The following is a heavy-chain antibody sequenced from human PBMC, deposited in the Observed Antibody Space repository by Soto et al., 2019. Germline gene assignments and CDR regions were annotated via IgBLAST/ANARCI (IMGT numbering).Heavy chain of an antibody. J-gene: IGHJ6*02. V-gene: IGHV1-69*01. CDR1: GGTFSSYA. CDR2: IIPIFGTA. D-gene: IGHD3-3*01. Sequence: QVQLVQSGAEVKKPGSSVKVSCKASGGTFSSYAISWVRQAPGQGLEWMGGIIPIFGTANYAQKFQGRVTITADESTSTAYMELSSLRSEDTALYYCARLRFPALFLRYGMDVWGQGTTVTVSS. CDR3: ARLRFPALFLRYGMDV.